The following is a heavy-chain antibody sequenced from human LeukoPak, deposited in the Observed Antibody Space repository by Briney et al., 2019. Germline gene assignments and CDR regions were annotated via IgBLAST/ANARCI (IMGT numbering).Heavy chain of an antibody. V-gene: IGHV3-7*01. CDR2: IKQDGSEE. J-gene: IGHJ4*02. Sequence: GGSLRLSCAASGFTFSSYWMTWVRQAPGKGLEWVANIKQDGSEEYYVDSVEGRFTISRDNAKNSLYLQMSSLRAEDTAVYYCARDKWTPDYWGQGTLVTVSS. D-gene: IGHD1-26*01. CDR1: GFTFSSYW. CDR3: ARDKWTPDY.